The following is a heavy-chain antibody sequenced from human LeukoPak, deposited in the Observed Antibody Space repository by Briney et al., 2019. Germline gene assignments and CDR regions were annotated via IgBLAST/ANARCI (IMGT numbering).Heavy chain of an antibody. V-gene: IGHV5-51*01. D-gene: IGHD3-9*01. CDR1: GYTFSNYW. Sequence: GESLKISCKASGYTFSNYWVCWVRQMAGKVLEWMGIIYPGDSNTRYMPSFEGQVLISADKSISTVYLHWGSLKASDTAMYFCARRGSLTSDAVDIWGQGTLVSV. J-gene: IGHJ3*02. CDR3: ARRGSLTSDAVDI. CDR2: IYPGDSNT.